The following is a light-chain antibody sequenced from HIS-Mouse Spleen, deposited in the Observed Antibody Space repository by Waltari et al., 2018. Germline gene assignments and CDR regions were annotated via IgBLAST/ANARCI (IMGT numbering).Light chain of an antibody. J-gene: IGLJ2*01. Sequence: QSALTQPPSVSGSPGQSVTIPCTGTSSDVGSYNRVSWYQQPPGPAPKLMIYEVSNRPSGVPDRFSGSKSGNTASLTISGLQAEDEADYYCSLYTSSSTLVFGGGTKLTVL. V-gene: IGLV2-18*01. CDR1: SSDVGSYNR. CDR2: EVS. CDR3: SLYTSSSTLV.